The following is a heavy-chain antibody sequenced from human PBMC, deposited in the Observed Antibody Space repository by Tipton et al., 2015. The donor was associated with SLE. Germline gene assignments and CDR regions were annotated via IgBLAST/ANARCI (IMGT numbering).Heavy chain of an antibody. J-gene: IGHJ4*02. CDR3: AKALYYYSSSGPPSGIDS. V-gene: IGHV3-23*01. D-gene: IGHD3-22*01. Sequence: GSLRLSCAASGFTFSRYGMSWVRQAPGKGLEWVSGITGSGGSTYYTDSVKGRFSISRDNSKNTMYLQMNNLRDEDTAVYYCAKALYYYSSSGPPSGIDSWGQGTLVTVSS. CDR2: ITGSGGST. CDR1: GFTFSRYG.